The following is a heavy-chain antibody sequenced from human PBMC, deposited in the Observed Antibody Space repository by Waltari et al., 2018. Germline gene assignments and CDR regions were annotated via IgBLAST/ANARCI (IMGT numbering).Heavy chain of an antibody. CDR3: AREARSSGGSGYYYYMDV. CDR2: INPNSGGT. J-gene: IGHJ6*03. Sequence: QLQLQESGPGLVKPSETLSLTCTVSGGSISSSSYYWGWIRQPPGKGLEWMGRINPNSGGTNYAQKFQGRVTMTRDTSISTAYMELSRLRSDDTAVYYCAREARSSGGSGYYYYMDVWGKGTTVTVSS. CDR1: GGSISSSSYY. D-gene: IGHD2-15*01. V-gene: IGHV1-2*06.